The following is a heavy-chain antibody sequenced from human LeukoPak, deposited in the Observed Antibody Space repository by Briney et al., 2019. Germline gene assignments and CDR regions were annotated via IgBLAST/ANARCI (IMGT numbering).Heavy chain of an antibody. J-gene: IGHJ4*02. CDR1: GFTVSSNY. D-gene: IGHD3-16*01. Sequence: QAGGSLRLSCAASGFTVSSNYMSWVRQAPGKGLEWVSVIYSGGSTYYADSVKGRFTISRDNSKNTLYLQMNSLRAEDTAVHYCARDLLGAPDYWGQGTLVTVSS. V-gene: IGHV3-66*01. CDR2: IYSGGST. CDR3: ARDLLGAPDY.